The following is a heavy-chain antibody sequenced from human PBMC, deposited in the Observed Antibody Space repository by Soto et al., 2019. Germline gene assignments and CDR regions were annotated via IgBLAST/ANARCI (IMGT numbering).Heavy chain of an antibody. J-gene: IGHJ4*02. CDR3: TRKDY. Sequence: PGRSLRLSCAASGFIFSNYAMHWVRQAPGKGLEWVAVISYDGNNQYYADSVKGRFTISKDNSKNTLYLQMNSLRIEDTAVYYCTRKDYWGQGTLVTVSS. V-gene: IGHV3-30-3*01. CDR1: GFIFSNYA. CDR2: ISYDGNNQ.